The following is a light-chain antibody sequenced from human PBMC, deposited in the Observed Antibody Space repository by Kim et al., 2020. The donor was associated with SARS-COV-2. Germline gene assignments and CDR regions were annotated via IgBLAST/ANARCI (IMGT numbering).Light chain of an antibody. V-gene: IGLV9-49*01. J-gene: IGLJ2*01. Sequence: TCTLGSGYSNYKVDWYQQRPGKGPRFGMRVGTGGIVGSKGDGIPDRFSVLGSGLNRYLTIKNIQEEDESDYHCGADHGSGSNFVVVFGGGTQLTVL. CDR3: GADHGSGSNFVVV. CDR2: VGTGGIVG. CDR1: SGYSNYK.